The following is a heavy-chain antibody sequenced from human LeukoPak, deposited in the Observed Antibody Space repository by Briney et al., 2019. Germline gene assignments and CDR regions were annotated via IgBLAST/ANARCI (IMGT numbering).Heavy chain of an antibody. J-gene: IGHJ4*02. CDR2: IKQDGSEK. CDR3: ASYPSFYYDILTGYYGGGPIDY. V-gene: IGHV3-7*01. Sequence: PGGSLRLSCAASGFTFSSYWVSWVRQGPGKGLEWVANIKQDGSEKYYVDSVKGRFTISRDNAKNTLYLQMNSLRAEDTAVYYCASYPSFYYDILTGYYGGGPIDYWGQGTLVTASS. CDR1: GFTFSSYW. D-gene: IGHD3-9*01.